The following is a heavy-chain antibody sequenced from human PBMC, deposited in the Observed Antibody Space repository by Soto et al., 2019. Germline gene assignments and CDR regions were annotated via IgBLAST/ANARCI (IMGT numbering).Heavy chain of an antibody. D-gene: IGHD3-22*01. Sequence: QVQLVESGGGVVQPGRSLRLSCAASGFTFSSYAMHWVRQAPGKGLEWVAVISYYVSNKYYAYSVKGRFTISRDNSKNTLYLQMNSLRAEDTAVYYCARGSDYYDSSGSDAFDIWGQGTMVTVSS. J-gene: IGHJ3*02. CDR1: GFTFSSYA. V-gene: IGHV3-30-3*01. CDR3: ARGSDYYDSSGSDAFDI. CDR2: ISYYVSNK.